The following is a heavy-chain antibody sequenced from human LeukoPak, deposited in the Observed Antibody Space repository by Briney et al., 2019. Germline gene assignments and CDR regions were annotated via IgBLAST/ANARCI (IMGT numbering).Heavy chain of an antibody. J-gene: IGHJ6*04. D-gene: IGHD3-10*02. V-gene: IGHV3-11*04. CDR2: ISRSGSTK. CDR3: AELGITMIGGV. CDR1: GFTFSDYN. Sequence: PGGSLGLSCAASGFTFSDYNMRWIRQAPGKGLEWVSSISRSGSTKYYADSVKGRFTISRDKAKNSLYLQMNSLRAEDTAVYYCAELGITMIGGVWGKGTTVTISS.